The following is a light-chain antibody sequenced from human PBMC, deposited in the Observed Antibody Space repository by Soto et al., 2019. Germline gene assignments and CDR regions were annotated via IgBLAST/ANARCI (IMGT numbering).Light chain of an antibody. CDR2: DVS. Sequence: QSALTQPRSVSGSPGQSVAISCTGTSSDVGGYNYVSWYQQHPGKAPKLMIYDVSARPSGVPDRFSGSKSGNTASLTISGLLPKYEADYYCCSYAGTYTPVRLGGGTQLTVL. V-gene: IGLV2-11*01. CDR3: CSYAGTYTPVR. J-gene: IGLJ2*01. CDR1: SSDVGGYNY.